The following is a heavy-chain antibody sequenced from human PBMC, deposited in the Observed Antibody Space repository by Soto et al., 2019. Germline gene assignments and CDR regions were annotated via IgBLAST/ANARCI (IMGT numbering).Heavy chain of an antibody. V-gene: IGHV4-30-2*01. CDR3: ARVPGP. Sequence: SETLSLTCAVSGGSIRSGGFSWSWIRQPPGKGLEWIGYIYHSGSTYYNPSLKSRVTISVDRSKNQFSLKLSSVTAADTAVYYCARVPGPWGQGTLVTVSS. J-gene: IGHJ5*02. CDR1: GGSIRSGGFS. CDR2: IYHSGST.